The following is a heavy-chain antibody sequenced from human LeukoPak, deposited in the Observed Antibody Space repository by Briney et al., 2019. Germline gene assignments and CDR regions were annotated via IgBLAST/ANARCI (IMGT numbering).Heavy chain of an antibody. Sequence: PSETLSLTCTVSGGSISSGGYYWSWIRQPPGKGLEWIGYIYHSGSTYYNPSLKSRVTISVDRSKNQFSLKLSSVTAADTAVYYCARQGGGIAAAGPMTPFDYWGQGTLVTVSS. CDR2: IYHSGST. CDR3: ARQGGGIAAAGPMTPFDY. V-gene: IGHV4-30-2*01. D-gene: IGHD6-13*01. CDR1: GGSISSGGYY. J-gene: IGHJ4*02.